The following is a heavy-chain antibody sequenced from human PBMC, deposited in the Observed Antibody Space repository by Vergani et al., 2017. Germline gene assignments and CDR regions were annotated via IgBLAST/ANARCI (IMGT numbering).Heavy chain of an antibody. J-gene: IGHJ3*01. CDR1: GYSFSNYW. CDR3: ARHLLGWEIHDAFAF. D-gene: IGHD4-23*01. CDR2: IFPGDSET. V-gene: IGHV5-51*01. Sequence: EVLLVQSGADVKKSGESLKISCKASGYSFSNYWIGWVRQMPGKGLEWIGSIFPGDSETKYNPSFQVQVIISADTSISTAYLQWSSLKASDTAIYYCARHLLGWEIHDAFAFWGQGTMVTVSS.